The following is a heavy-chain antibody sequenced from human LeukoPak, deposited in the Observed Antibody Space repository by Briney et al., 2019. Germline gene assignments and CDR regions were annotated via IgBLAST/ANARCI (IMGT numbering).Heavy chain of an antibody. CDR3: TTEGQQMESSGFVF. Sequence: GGSLRLSCAASGLIFSDAWMGWVRQAPGKGLEWVGRIANKINSERKDYAAPVRGRFSISRDDSENTLYLQMNGLQTEDTGVYYCTTEGQQMESSGFVFWGRGTPVTVSS. CDR2: IANKINSERK. CDR1: GLIFSDAW. J-gene: IGHJ4*02. D-gene: IGHD6-13*01. V-gene: IGHV3-15*04.